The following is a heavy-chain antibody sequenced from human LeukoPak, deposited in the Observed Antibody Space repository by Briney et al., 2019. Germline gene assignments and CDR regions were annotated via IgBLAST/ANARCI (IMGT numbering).Heavy chain of an antibody. J-gene: IGHJ4*02. CDR2: INDDGSAT. CDR3: AREILAPGKTHDY. CDR1: GFTLSNYW. Sequence: GGSLRLSCAASGFTLSNYWMHWVRQVPGKGLVWVSRINDDGSATFYADSVKGRFTISRDNAKNTLFLQINSLRAEDTAVYYCAREILAPGKTHDYWGQGTLVTVSS. V-gene: IGHV3-74*01.